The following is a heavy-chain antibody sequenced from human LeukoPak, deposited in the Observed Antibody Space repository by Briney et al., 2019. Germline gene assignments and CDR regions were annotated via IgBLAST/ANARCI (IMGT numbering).Heavy chain of an antibody. CDR2: ISHDGSKK. Sequence: GGSLRLSCAASGFTFSNHGMHWVRQAPGKGLEWVAGISHDGSKKYYADSVKGRLTISRDTSKNTVHLQMNSLRAGDTAVYYCAKDGCSSISCYSDSWGQGTLVTVSS. CDR3: AKDGCSSISCYSDS. D-gene: IGHD2-2*02. V-gene: IGHV3-30*18. CDR1: GFTFSNHG. J-gene: IGHJ4*02.